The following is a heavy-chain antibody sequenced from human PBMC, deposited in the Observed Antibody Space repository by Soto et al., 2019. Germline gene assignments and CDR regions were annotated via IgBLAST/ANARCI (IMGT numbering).Heavy chain of an antibody. D-gene: IGHD3-16*01. V-gene: IGHV4-34*01. CDR2: TNHSGST. J-gene: IGHJ6*03. CDR3: ARGKIPYYDYIWGSYPYYYYMDV. Sequence: PSETLSLTCAVYGGSFSGYYWSWIPQPPGKGLERTGETNHSGSTNYNPSLKSRVTISVDTSKNQSSLKLSSVTAADTAVYYCARGKIPYYDYIWGSYPYYYYMDVWGKGTTVTVSS. CDR1: GGSFSGYY.